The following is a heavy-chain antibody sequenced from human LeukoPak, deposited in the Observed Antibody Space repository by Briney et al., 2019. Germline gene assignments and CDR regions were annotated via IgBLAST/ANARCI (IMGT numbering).Heavy chain of an antibody. CDR1: GDSISSSSYY. Sequence: SETLSLTCTVSGDSISSSSYYWGWIRQPPGTGLEWIGTIYYSGSIYYNPSLKSRVTISVDTSKNQFSLKLTSVTAADTAVYYCARDYGAPVWYFDLWGRGTLVTVSS. CDR2: IYYSGSI. J-gene: IGHJ2*01. CDR3: ARDYGAPVWYFDL. V-gene: IGHV4-39*07. D-gene: IGHD4-17*01.